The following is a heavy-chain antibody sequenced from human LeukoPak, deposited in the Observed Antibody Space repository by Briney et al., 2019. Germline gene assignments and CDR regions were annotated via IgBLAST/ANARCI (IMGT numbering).Heavy chain of an antibody. V-gene: IGHV3-21*01. D-gene: IGHD4-17*01. J-gene: IGHJ4*02. Sequence: PWGSLKLSFAASGFPFSSYRMNWVRPAPGKGLEWVSSISSSSSYIYYADSVKGRFTISRDNAKNSLYLQMNSLRAEDTAVYYCAREGGDYVAPFDYWGQGTLVTVSS. CDR2: ISSSSSYI. CDR1: GFPFSSYR. CDR3: AREGGDYVAPFDY.